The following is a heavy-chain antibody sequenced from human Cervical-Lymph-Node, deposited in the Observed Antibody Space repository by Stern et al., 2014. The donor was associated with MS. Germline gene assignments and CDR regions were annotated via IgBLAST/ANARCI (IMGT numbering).Heavy chain of an antibody. CDR1: GFTFSSYD. J-gene: IGHJ4*02. CDR2: IGTAGDT. CDR3: ARGVGSGWYGGGYYFDY. Sequence: EMQLVESGGGLVQPGGSLRLSCAASGFTFSSYDMHWVRQATGKGLEWVSAIGTAGDTYYPGSVKGRFTISRENAKNSLYLQMNSLRAGDTAVYYCARGVGSGWYGGGYYFDYWGQGTLVTVSS. D-gene: IGHD6-19*01. V-gene: IGHV3-13*01.